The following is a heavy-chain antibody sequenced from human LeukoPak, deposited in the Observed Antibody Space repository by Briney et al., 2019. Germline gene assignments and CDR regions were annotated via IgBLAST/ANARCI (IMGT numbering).Heavy chain of an antibody. J-gene: IGHJ6*02. CDR3: ARSGIYCSSTSCYLYYGMDV. CDR2: INHSGST. V-gene: IGHV4-34*01. CDR1: GGSFSGYY. Sequence: PSETLSLTCAVYGGSFSGYYWSWIRQPPGKGLEWIGEINHSGSTNYNPSLKSRVAISVDTSKNQFSLKLSSVTAADTAVYYCARSGIYCSSTSCYLYYGMDVWGQGTTVTVSS. D-gene: IGHD2-2*01.